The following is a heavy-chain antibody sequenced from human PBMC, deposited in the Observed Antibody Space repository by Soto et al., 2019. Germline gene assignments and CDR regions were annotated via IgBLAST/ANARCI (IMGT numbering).Heavy chain of an antibody. CDR3: TKSHGREGN. Sequence: EVQLVESGGGLVQPGGALKLACAASGFTFSGSAMQWVRQPSGKGLEGVGRIRSKANIYATAYAASVKGRFTISRDDSKNKAYLQMNSLKTEDTAVYYCTKSHGREGNWGQGTLVTVA. D-gene: IGHD1-26*01. CDR1: GFTFSGSA. J-gene: IGHJ4*02. CDR2: IRSKANIYAT. V-gene: IGHV3-73*02.